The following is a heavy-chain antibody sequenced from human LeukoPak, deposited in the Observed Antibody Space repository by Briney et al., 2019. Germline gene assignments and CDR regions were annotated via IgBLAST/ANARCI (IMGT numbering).Heavy chain of an antibody. Sequence: GGSLRLSCAASGFTFSSYGMHWVRQAPGKGLEWVAVISYDGSNKYYADSVKGRFTISRDNSKNTLYLQMNSLRAEDTAVYYCAKSVTPSYRDYGAYFDYWGQGTLVTVSS. J-gene: IGHJ4*02. CDR3: AKSVTPSYRDYGAYFDY. CDR2: ISYDGSNK. D-gene: IGHD4/OR15-4a*01. V-gene: IGHV3-30*18. CDR1: GFTFSSYG.